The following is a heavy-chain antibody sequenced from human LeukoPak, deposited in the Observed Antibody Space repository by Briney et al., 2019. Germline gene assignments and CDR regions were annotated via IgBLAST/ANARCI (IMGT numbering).Heavy chain of an antibody. CDR3: ARDGARRDYFDY. V-gene: IGHV4-39*07. J-gene: IGHJ4*02. D-gene: IGHD3-16*01. CDR1: GGSISSSSYY. CDR2: IYYSGST. Sequence: SETLSLTCTVSGGSISSSSYYWGWIRQPPGKGLEWIGSIYYSGSTYYNPSLKSRVTISVDTSKNQFSLKLSSVTAADTAVYYCARDGARRDYFDYWGQGTLVTVSS.